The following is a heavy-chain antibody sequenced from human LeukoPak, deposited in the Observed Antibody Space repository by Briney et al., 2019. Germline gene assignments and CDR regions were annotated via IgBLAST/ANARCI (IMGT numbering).Heavy chain of an antibody. Sequence: ASVKVSRKASGYTFTSYGISWVRQAPGQGLEWMGWISAYNGNTNYAQKLQGRVTMTTDTSTSTAYMELRSLRSDDTAVYYCARGMSTVTIDAFDIWGQGTMVTVSS. D-gene: IGHD4-17*01. CDR2: ISAYNGNT. J-gene: IGHJ3*02. V-gene: IGHV1-18*01. CDR1: GYTFTSYG. CDR3: ARGMSTVTIDAFDI.